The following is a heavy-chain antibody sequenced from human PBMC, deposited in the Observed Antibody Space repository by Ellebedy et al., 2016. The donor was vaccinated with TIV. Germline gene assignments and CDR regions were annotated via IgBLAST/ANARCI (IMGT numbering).Heavy chain of an antibody. Sequence: GESLKISCAASGFTFSGFGIHWVRQAPGKGLEWVAIIWYDGSNAYYADSVRGRFTISRDTYKNTVNLQMNSLRVEDTAIYYCAVVDFCWGQGTLVTVSS. CDR1: GFTFSGFG. V-gene: IGHV3-33*01. CDR3: AVVDFC. CDR2: IWYDGSNA. J-gene: IGHJ4*02. D-gene: IGHD2-15*01.